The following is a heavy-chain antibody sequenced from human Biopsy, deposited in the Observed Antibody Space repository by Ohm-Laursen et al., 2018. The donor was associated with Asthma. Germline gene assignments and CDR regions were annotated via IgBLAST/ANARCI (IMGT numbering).Heavy chain of an antibody. CDR3: ARAVDYSHYYGIDV. Sequence: SVKVSCKSSGYTFNSAGITWVRQAPGQGLEWMGWISVYNGNTKDAQKLQDRVTMITDTSTSTAYMELRSLRSDDTAVYFCARAVDYSHYYGIDVWGQGTTVTVS. CDR2: ISVYNGNT. CDR1: GYTFNSAG. D-gene: IGHD3-10*01. V-gene: IGHV1-18*01. J-gene: IGHJ6*02.